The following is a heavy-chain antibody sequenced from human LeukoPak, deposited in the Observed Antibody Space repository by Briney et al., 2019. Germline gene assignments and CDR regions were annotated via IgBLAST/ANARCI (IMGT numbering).Heavy chain of an antibody. CDR3: ARSDQLQWFGDPRRAFYYAMDV. CDR1: GYNFPDYW. Sequence: AESLVLSYRGSGYNFPDYWIGWEREMPGKGLEWMGIIYPGDSDTRYSPSLQGQVISSPDKSTRTTYLQWSSLTASDTAIYYCARSDQLQWFGDPRRAFYYAMDVGRKGTAVTVSS. D-gene: IGHD3-10*01. J-gene: IGHJ6*04. CDR2: IYPGDSDT. V-gene: IGHV5-51*01.